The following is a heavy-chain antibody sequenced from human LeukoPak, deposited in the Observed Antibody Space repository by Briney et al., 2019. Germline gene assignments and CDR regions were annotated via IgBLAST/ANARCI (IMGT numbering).Heavy chain of an antibody. CDR3: AIAEFSYFAY. CDR2: VYYIEWA. V-gene: IGHV4-61*01. CDR1: RGSLRNGKYY. Sequence: SDTLSVTCTVSRGSLRNGKYYLRWLRQPPGRGLDWMGYVYYIEWANYNPSLQSQVTISVDTSKNPFSLKLSSVTAADTAVYYCAIAEFSYFAYWGQGPLVPVSS. J-gene: IGHJ4*02.